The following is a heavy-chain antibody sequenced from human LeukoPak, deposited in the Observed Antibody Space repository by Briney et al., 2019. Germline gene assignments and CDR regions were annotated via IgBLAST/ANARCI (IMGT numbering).Heavy chain of an antibody. D-gene: IGHD6-13*01. CDR3: ARRGGSSWSSFDY. V-gene: IGHV3-23*01. J-gene: IGHJ4*01. CDR1: GFIFNNYA. CDR2: ISGLGGSA. Sequence: GGSLRLSCVASGFIFNNYAMTWVRQAPGKGLEWISGISGLGGSAYYAASVKGRFIISRDNSGNTLFFQLTNLRVEDTAVYYCARRGGSSWSSFDYWGHGTLVTVSS.